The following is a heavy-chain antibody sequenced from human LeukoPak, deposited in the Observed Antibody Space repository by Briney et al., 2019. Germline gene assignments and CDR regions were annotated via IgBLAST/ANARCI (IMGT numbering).Heavy chain of an antibody. J-gene: IGHJ3*02. Sequence: ASVKVSCKASGSTFTGYYMHWVRQAPGQGLEWMGWINPNSGGTNYAQKFQGRVTMTRDTSISTAYMELSRLRSDDTAVYYCARNYYGSGSYYAADAFDIWGQGTMVTVSS. CDR1: GSTFTGYY. CDR3: ARNYYGSGSYYAADAFDI. V-gene: IGHV1-2*02. CDR2: INPNSGGT. D-gene: IGHD3-10*01.